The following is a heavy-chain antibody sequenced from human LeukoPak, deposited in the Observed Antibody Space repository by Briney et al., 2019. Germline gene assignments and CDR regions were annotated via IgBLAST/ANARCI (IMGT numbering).Heavy chain of an antibody. J-gene: IGHJ3*02. V-gene: IGHV4-34*01. CDR3: ARQLRYFDWLFKGHAFDI. D-gene: IGHD3-9*01. CDR2: INHSGST. Sequence: SETLSLTCAVYGGSFSGYYWSWIRQPPGKGLEWIGEINHSGSTYYNPSLKSRVTISVDTSKNQFSLKLSSVTAADTAVYYCARQLRYFDWLFKGHAFDIWGQGTMVTVSS. CDR1: GGSFSGYY.